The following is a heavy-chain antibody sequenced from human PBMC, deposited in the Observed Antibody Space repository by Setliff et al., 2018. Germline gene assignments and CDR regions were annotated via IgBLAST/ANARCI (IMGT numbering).Heavy chain of an antibody. V-gene: IGHV4-59*01. Sequence: SETLSLTCTVSGGSISSYYWSWIRQPPGKGLEWIGYIYYSGSTNYNPSLKSRVTISVDTSKNQFPLKLSSVTAADTAVYYCARELPRRGAFDIWGQGTMVTVSS. CDR1: GGSISSYY. D-gene: IGHD2-2*01. J-gene: IGHJ3*02. CDR2: IYYSGST. CDR3: ARELPRRGAFDI.